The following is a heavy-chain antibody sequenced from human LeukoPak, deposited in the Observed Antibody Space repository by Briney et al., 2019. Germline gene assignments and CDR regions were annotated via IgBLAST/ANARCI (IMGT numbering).Heavy chain of an antibody. J-gene: IGHJ4*02. D-gene: IGHD6-19*01. CDR2: ISSSSSYI. CDR1: GFTFSSYS. CDR3: ARDRKSSGWYPPGY. V-gene: IGHV3-21*01. Sequence: PGGSLRLSCAASGFTFSSYSMNWVRQAPGKGLEWVSSISSSSSYIYYADSVKGRFTISRDNAKNSLYLQMNSPRAEDTAVYYCARDRKSSGWYPPGYWGQGTLVTVSS.